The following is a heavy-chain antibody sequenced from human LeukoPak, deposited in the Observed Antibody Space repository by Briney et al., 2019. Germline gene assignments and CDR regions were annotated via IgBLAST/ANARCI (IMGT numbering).Heavy chain of an antibody. CDR2: INPNSGGT. V-gene: IGHV1-2*02. Sequence: GASVKVSCKASGYTFTGYYMHWVRQAPGQGLEWMGWINPNSGGTDYAQNFQGRVTPTRDTSLSTAYMELSRTGSDDTAVYFCARDLEVSSVNLGLDPWGQGTLVTVSS. CDR1: GYTFTGYY. J-gene: IGHJ5*02. CDR3: ARDLEVSSVNLGLDP. D-gene: IGHD7-27*01.